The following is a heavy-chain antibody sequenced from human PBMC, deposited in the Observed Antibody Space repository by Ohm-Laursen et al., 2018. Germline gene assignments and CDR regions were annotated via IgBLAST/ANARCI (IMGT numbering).Heavy chain of an antibody. V-gene: IGHV3-30*18. Sequence: SLRLSCTASGFSFSNYGMHWVRQVPGKGLEWVAVISYDGSNKYYADSVKGRFTISRDNSKNTLYLQMNSLGAEDTAVYYCAKQGHFGSGSYYRDAFDIWGQGTMVTVSS. CDR2: ISYDGSNK. CDR1: GFSFSNYG. CDR3: AKQGHFGSGSYYRDAFDI. J-gene: IGHJ3*02. D-gene: IGHD3-10*01.